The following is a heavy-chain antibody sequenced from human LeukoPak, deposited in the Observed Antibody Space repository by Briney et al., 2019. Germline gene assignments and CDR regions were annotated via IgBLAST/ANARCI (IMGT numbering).Heavy chain of an antibody. V-gene: IGHV4-39*07. CDR3: ARAKGGYRGHYFDY. CDR1: GGSISSSSYY. J-gene: IGHJ4*02. Sequence: PSETLSLTCTVSGGSISSSSYYWGWIRQPPGKGLEWIGSIYYSGSTYYNPSLKSRVTISVDTSKNQFSLKLSSVTAADTAVYYCARAKGGYRGHYFDYWGQGTLVTVSS. CDR2: IYYSGST. D-gene: IGHD1-26*01.